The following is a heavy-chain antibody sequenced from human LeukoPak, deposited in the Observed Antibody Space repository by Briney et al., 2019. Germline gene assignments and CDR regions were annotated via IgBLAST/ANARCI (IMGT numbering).Heavy chain of an antibody. V-gene: IGHV1-18*01. D-gene: IGHD6-19*01. Sequence: ASVKVSCKASGHTFTSSGISWVTQAPGHGLEWWGWIRAYNVNENYAQKLQGRVTMTTDTSTSTAYMELRSLRSDNTAVYYCARDQRRDSSGWYESSWFDPWGQGTLVTVSS. CDR2: IRAYNVNE. CDR3: ARDQRRDSSGWYESSWFDP. J-gene: IGHJ5*02. CDR1: GHTFTSSG.